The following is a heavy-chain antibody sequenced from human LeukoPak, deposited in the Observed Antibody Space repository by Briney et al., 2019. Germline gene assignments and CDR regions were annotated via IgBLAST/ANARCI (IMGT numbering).Heavy chain of an antibody. Sequence: SETLSLACTVSGGSISNYYWSWMRQPPGKGLEWIGYIYHSGITNYNPSLESRVTISVDTSKNQFSLKLSSVTAADTAVYYCARGGPYSGSWYGYYYYYMDVWGKGTTVTISS. J-gene: IGHJ6*03. CDR1: GGSISNYY. D-gene: IGHD6-13*01. V-gene: IGHV4-59*08. CDR2: IYHSGIT. CDR3: ARGGPYSGSWYGYYYYYMDV.